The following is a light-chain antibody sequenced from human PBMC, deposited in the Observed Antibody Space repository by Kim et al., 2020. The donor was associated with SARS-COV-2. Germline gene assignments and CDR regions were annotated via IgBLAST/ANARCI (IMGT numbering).Light chain of an antibody. Sequence: ALTQPPSASGSPGQSVAISCTGTSSDVGAYNYVSWYQQHPGKAPKLLVYEVTERPPGVPDRFSGSKSGNTASLTVSGLQAEDEADYYCSSYAGTNIPVIFGGGTQLTVL. J-gene: IGLJ2*01. V-gene: IGLV2-8*01. CDR3: SSYAGTNIPVI. CDR2: EVT. CDR1: SSDVGAYNY.